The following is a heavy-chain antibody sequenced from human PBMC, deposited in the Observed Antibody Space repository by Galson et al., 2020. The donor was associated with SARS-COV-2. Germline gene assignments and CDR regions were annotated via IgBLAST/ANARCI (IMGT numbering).Heavy chain of an antibody. CDR1: GASINIGGYY. CDR3: ASGPAWETLFSS. V-gene: IGHV4-31*03. CDR2: IYYSGST. J-gene: IGHJ4*02. D-gene: IGHD1-26*01. Sequence: SETLSLTCSVSGASINIGGYYWSWIRQHPVKGLEWIGYIYYSGSTYYNPSLQSRVTISGDTSKNQFSLRLTSVTVADTAVYYCASGPAWETLFSSWGQGTLVSVSS.